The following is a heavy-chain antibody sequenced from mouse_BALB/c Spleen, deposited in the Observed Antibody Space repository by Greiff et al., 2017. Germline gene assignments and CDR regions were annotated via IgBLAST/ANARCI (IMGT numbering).Heavy chain of an antibody. J-gene: IGHJ3*01. CDR3: ACYYRYDEFAY. CDR1: GYTFTSYV. CDR2: INPYNDGT. Sequence: VQLQQSGPELVKPGASVKISCKASGYTFTSYVMHWVKQKPGQGLEWIGYINPYNDGTKYNEKFKGKATLTSDKSSSTAYMELSSLTSEDSAVYYCACYYRYDEFAYWGQGTLVTVSA. D-gene: IGHD2-14*01. V-gene: IGHV1-14*01.